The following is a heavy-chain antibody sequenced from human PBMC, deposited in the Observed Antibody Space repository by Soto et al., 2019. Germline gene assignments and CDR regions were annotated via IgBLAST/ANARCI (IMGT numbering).Heavy chain of an antibody. CDR2: INSDGSST. CDR3: VTGWSGY. D-gene: IGHD2-15*01. Sequence: LRLSCVVSGFTFGSSWMHWVRQAPGKGLVWVSRINSDGSSTNYADSVKGRFTTSRDNAKNMLYLQMNSLRAEDTALYYCVTGWSGYWGQGTLVTVSS. J-gene: IGHJ4*02. CDR1: GFTFGSSW. V-gene: IGHV3-74*01.